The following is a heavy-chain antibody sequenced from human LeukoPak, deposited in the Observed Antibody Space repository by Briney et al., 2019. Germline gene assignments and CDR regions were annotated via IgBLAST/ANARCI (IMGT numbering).Heavy chain of an antibody. J-gene: IGHJ4*02. D-gene: IGHD3-22*01. CDR3: ARRCITMMVVGAFDY. CDR1: GGSFSGYY. V-gene: IGHV4-34*01. Sequence: KASETLSLTCAVYGGSFSGYYWSWIRQPPGKGLEWIGEINHSGSTNYNPSLKSRVTISVDTSKNQFSLKLSSVTAADTAVYYCARRCITMMVVGAFDYWGQGTLVTVSS. CDR2: INHSGST.